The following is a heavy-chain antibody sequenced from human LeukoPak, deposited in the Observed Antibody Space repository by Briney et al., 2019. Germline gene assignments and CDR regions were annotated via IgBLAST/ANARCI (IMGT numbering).Heavy chain of an antibody. V-gene: IGHV3-23*01. CDR1: GFPFTTYA. J-gene: IGHJ4*02. CDR3: ARLRNTMTTPRFDY. CDR2: IRGIDGGT. Sequence: GRSLRLSCAASGFPFTTYAMSWVRQAPGKGLEWLSAIRGIDGGTHYADSVKGRFTSSRENSNETLYLQMNSLRADDTVVYYCARLRNTMTTPRFDYWGQGTLVTVSS. D-gene: IGHD4-17*01.